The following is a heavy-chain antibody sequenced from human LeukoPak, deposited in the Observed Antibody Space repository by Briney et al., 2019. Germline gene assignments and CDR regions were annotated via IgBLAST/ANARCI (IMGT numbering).Heavy chain of an antibody. CDR2: IYYSGST. J-gene: IGHJ6*03. D-gene: IGHD3-3*01. CDR3: ARLSGYYDYYYYYYMDV. V-gene: IGHV4-39*01. Sequence: SGTLSLTCTVSGGSISSSSYYWGWIRQPPGKGLEWIGSIYYSGSTYYNPSLKSRVTISVDTSKNQFSLKLSSVTAADTAVYYCARLSGYYDYYYYYYMDVWGKGTTVTVSS. CDR1: GGSISSSSYY.